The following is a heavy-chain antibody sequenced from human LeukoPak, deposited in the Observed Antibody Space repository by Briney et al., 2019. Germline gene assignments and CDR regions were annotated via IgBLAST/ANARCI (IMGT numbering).Heavy chain of an antibody. Sequence: ASVKVSCTASGGTFSSYAISWVRQAPGQGLEWMGGIIPIFGTANYAQKFQGRVTITADESTSTAYMELSSLRSEDTAVYYCARDEEQTIDPWGQGTLVTVSS. V-gene: IGHV1-69*13. CDR3: ARDEEQTIDP. CDR2: IIPIFGTA. D-gene: IGHD1-26*01. J-gene: IGHJ5*02. CDR1: GGTFSSYA.